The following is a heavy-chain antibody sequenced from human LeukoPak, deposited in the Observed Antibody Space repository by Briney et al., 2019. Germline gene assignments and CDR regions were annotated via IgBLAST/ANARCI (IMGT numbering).Heavy chain of an antibody. Sequence: GGSLRLSCAASGFTFSNAWMSWVRQAPGKGLEWVGRIKSKTDGGTTDYAAPVKGRFTISRDDSKNTLYLQMNSLKTEDTAVYYCTTLYRRVGATRGYWGQGTLVTVSS. CDR2: IKSKTDGGTT. J-gene: IGHJ4*02. D-gene: IGHD1-26*01. CDR1: GFTFSNAW. CDR3: TTLYRRVGATRGY. V-gene: IGHV3-15*01.